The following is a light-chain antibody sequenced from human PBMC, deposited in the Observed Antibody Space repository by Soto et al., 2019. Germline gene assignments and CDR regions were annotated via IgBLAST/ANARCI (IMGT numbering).Light chain of an antibody. CDR3: QQYNNWAFS. V-gene: IGKV3-15*01. Sequence: VMTQAPASLCVSPGERVTLPCRAGQGVTTNFAWYQQKSGQSPRLIIYDVSTRETGVPARFSGTGSETEFTRTISGLQSEDSEVYVCQQYNNWAFSFGQGTRLEIK. CDR2: DVS. CDR1: QGVTTN. J-gene: IGKJ5*01.